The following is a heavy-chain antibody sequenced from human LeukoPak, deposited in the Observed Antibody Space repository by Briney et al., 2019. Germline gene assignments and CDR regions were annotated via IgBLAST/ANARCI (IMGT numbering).Heavy chain of an antibody. D-gene: IGHD2-2*02. V-gene: IGHV4-34*01. CDR3: AGGYCSSTSCYTRYYYYYGMDV. Sequence: PSETLSLTCAVYGGAFSGYYWSWIRQPPGNGLEWIGEINHSGSTNYNPSLKSRVTISVDTSKNQFSLKLSSVTAADTAVHYCAGGYCSSTSCYTRYYYYYGMDVWGQGTTVTVSS. J-gene: IGHJ6*02. CDR1: GGAFSGYY. CDR2: INHSGST.